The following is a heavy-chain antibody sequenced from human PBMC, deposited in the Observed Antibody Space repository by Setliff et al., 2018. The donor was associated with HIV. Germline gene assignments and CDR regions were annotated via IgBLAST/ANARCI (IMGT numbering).Heavy chain of an antibody. V-gene: IGHV1-2*06. D-gene: IGHD3-3*01. J-gene: IGHJ6*03. CDR3: ARDPGEGGGGFLEWSIGYYYYMDV. CDR2: INPNSGGT. CDR1: GYTFTDYY. Sequence: ASVKVSCKASGYTFTDYYMHWVRQAPGQGLEWMGRINPNSGGTNHAQKFQGRVTITADKSTSTVYMELSRLRSEDTAVYYCARDPGEGGGGFLEWSIGYYYYMDVWGKGTTVIVSS.